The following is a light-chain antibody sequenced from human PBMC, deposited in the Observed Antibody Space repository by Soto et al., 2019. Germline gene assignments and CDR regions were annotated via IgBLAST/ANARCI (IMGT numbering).Light chain of an antibody. J-gene: IGKJ5*01. CDR2: AAS. CDR1: QPISNW. V-gene: IGKV1-12*01. CDR3: QLANSFPIT. Sequence: IQMTASPSFVSAPIRARVTITCRSSQPISNWVAWYQQKPGKAPKLLIYAASSLQSGVPSRFSGSGSGTDFTLTICSLQPEDFATYYCQLANSFPITFGQGARLEV.